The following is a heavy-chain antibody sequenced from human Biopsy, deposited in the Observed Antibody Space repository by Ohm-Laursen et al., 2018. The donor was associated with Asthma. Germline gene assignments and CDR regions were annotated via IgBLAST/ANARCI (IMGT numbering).Heavy chain of an antibody. CDR1: GYTFISYA. Sequence: ASVKVSCKAPGYTFISYAIHWVRQAPGQRLEWMGWINAGNGNTKYSQKFQGRVTITRDTSASTAYMELSSLRSEDTAVYYCARTYYDFLTGQVIDAFAIWGQGTMVTVSS. CDR3: ARTYYDFLTGQVIDAFAI. J-gene: IGHJ3*02. V-gene: IGHV1-3*01. CDR2: INAGNGNT. D-gene: IGHD3-9*01.